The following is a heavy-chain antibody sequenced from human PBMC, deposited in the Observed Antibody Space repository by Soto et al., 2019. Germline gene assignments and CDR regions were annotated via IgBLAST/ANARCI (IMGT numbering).Heavy chain of an antibody. J-gene: IGHJ4*02. CDR2: IHIGGRT. V-gene: IGHV3-53*01. Sequence: EVQLVESGGGLIQPGGSLRLSCAVSGFSVSSNYMSWVRQAPGKGLEWVSVIHIGGRTYYADSVKGRFTISRDNSKNTLYVQMNSLRAEDTAVYYCARDGGEGTFDYWGQGTLVTVSS. D-gene: IGHD2-21*01. CDR1: GFSVSSNY. CDR3: ARDGGEGTFDY.